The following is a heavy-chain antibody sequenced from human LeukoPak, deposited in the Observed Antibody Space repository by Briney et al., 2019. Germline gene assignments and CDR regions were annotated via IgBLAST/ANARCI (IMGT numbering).Heavy chain of an antibody. J-gene: IGHJ4*02. CDR2: ISSSSSYI. CDR1: GFTFDDYP. Sequence: GGSLRLSCAASGFTFDDYPMHWVRQPPGKGLEWVSSISSSSSYIYYADSVKGRFTISRDNAKNSLYLQMNSLRAEDTAVYYCARDGYNYRYFDYWGQGTLVTVSS. D-gene: IGHD5-12*01. CDR3: ARDGYNYRYFDY. V-gene: IGHV3-21*01.